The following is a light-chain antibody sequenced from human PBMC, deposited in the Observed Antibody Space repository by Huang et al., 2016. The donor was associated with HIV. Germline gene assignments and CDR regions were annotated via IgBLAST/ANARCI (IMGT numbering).Light chain of an antibody. V-gene: IGKV3-15*01. CDR2: DAS. Sequence: EIVMTQSPATLSVSPGERATLSCRASHIVDSNLAWYQQKPGQAPRLLIYDASTRTTGVPARFSGSGSETDVTLTISSLQSEDFAVYYCQQYNKWPPLTFGGGTKVEIK. CDR1: HIVDSN. CDR3: QQYNKWPPLT. J-gene: IGKJ4*01.